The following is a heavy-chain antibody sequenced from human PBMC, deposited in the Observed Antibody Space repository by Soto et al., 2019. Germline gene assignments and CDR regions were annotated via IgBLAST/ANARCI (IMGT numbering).Heavy chain of an antibody. J-gene: IGHJ3*02. Sequence: ASVKVSCKASGGTFSSYTISWVRQAPGQGLEWMGRIIPILGIANYAQKFQGRVTITADTSTSTAYMELSSLRSEDTAVYYCARKRGDDAFDIWGKGTMVTVSS. D-gene: IGHD3-10*01. V-gene: IGHV1-69*02. CDR1: GGTFSSYT. CDR2: IIPILGIA. CDR3: ARKRGDDAFDI.